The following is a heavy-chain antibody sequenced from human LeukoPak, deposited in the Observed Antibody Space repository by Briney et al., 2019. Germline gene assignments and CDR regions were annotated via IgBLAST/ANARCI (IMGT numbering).Heavy chain of an antibody. CDR3: AREDDGSGSYLGY. Sequence: SVKVSCKASGGTFSSYAISWVRQAPGQGLEWMGRIIPILGIANYAQKFQGRVTITADKSTSTAYMELSSLRSEDTAVYYCAREDDGSGSYLGYWGEGTLVTVSS. CDR2: IIPILGIA. V-gene: IGHV1-69*04. CDR1: GGTFSSYA. D-gene: IGHD3-10*01. J-gene: IGHJ4*02.